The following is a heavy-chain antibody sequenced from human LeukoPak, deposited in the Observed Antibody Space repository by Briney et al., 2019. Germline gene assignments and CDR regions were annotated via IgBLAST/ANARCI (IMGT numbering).Heavy chain of an antibody. V-gene: IGHV4-34*01. CDR1: GGSFSGYS. Sequence: SETLSLTCAVYGGSFSGYSRSWIRQPPGKGLEWIGEKTHSGSTNYNPSLKRRVTISVDTSKIQFSLKLSSVTAADTAVYYCARGTPPLLWFCESYYFVYWGQGTLVTVSS. D-gene: IGHD3-10*01. CDR2: KTHSGST. CDR3: ARGTPPLLWFCESYYFVY. J-gene: IGHJ4*02.